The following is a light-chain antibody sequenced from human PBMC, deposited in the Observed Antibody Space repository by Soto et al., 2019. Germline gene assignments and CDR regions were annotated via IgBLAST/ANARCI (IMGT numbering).Light chain of an antibody. V-gene: IGKV1-39*01. Sequence: DIQMTQSPSSLSASVGDRVTITCRASQSISSYLNWYQQKPGKAPKLLNYAASSLQSGVPTRFSGSGSGTDFTLTISSLQPEDFATYYCQQSYSTRRITCAPGTKVDI. J-gene: IGKJ3*01. CDR1: QSISSY. CDR3: QQSYSTRRIT. CDR2: AAS.